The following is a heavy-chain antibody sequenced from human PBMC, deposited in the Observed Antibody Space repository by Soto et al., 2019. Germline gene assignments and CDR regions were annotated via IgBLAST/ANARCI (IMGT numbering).Heavy chain of an antibody. Sequence: QVQLVQSGAEVQKPGASVKVSCKASGYTFANYYMHWVRQAPGQGLEWMGIINPDGSSTTYAQKFRGRVTMTRDTSTRTVYLELSSLRSEDTAVYYCARERVTISLDYWGQGTLVTVSS. D-gene: IGHD4-17*01. V-gene: IGHV1-46*01. CDR2: INPDGSST. CDR1: GYTFANYY. J-gene: IGHJ4*02. CDR3: ARERVTISLDY.